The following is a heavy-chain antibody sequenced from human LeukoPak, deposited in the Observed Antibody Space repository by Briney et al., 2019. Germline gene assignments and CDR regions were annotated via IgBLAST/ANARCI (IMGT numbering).Heavy chain of an antibody. Sequence: SETLSLTCTVSGGSISSYYWGWIRQPPGKGLEWIGSIYYSGSTYYNPSLKSRVTISVDTSKNQFSLKLSSVTAADTAVYYCARPVPYCSSTSCYANWFDPWGQGTLVTVSS. CDR3: ARPVPYCSSTSCYANWFDP. CDR1: GGSISSYY. J-gene: IGHJ5*02. V-gene: IGHV4-39*01. D-gene: IGHD2-2*01. CDR2: IYYSGST.